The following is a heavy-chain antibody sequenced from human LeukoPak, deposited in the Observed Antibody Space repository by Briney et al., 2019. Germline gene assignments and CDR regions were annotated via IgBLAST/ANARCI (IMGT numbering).Heavy chain of an antibody. J-gene: IGHJ4*02. CDR3: ASLGSYYYDSSGYLDY. D-gene: IGHD3-22*01. CDR1: GYTFTCYY. Sequence: ASVKVSCKASGYTFTCYYMHWVRQAPGQGLEWMGWINPNSGGTNYAQKFQGRVTMTRDTSISTAYMELSRLGSDDTAVYYCASLGSYYYDSSGYLDYWGQGTLVTVSS. V-gene: IGHV1-2*02. CDR2: INPNSGGT.